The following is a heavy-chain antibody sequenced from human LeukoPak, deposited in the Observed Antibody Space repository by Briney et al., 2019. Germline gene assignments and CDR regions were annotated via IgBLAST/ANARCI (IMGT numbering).Heavy chain of an antibody. V-gene: IGHV4-59*08. CDR2: IYYSGST. CDR1: NGSVRSYY. CDR3: ARYYNRTGFDY. D-gene: IGHD3-10*01. Sequence: SETLSLTCTVSNGSVRSYYWSWVRQSPGKGLEWIGYIYYSGSTNYNPSLKSRVTISIHTSRNQFSLMLSSVTAADTAMYYCARYYNRTGFDYWGQGTLVTVSS. J-gene: IGHJ4*02.